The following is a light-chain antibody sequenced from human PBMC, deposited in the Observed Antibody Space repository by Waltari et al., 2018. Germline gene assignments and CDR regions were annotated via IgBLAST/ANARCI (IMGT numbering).Light chain of an antibody. CDR3: QSYDSSLSVWV. CDR1: SSNIGAGYD. J-gene: IGLJ3*02. CDR2: GNS. V-gene: IGLV1-40*01. Sequence: QSVLTQPPSVSGAPGQRVTTSCTGRSSNIGAGYDVHWYQQLPGTAPKLLIYGNSNRPSGVPDRFSGSKSGTSASLAITGLQAEDEADYYCQSYDSSLSVWVFGGGTKLTVL.